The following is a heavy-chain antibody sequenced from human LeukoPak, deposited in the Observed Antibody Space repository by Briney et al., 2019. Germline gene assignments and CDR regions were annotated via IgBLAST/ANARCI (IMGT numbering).Heavy chain of an antibody. CDR1: GFTFDDYA. D-gene: IGHD2-2*01. V-gene: IGHV3-9*01. J-gene: IGHJ4*02. CDR2: ISWNSGSI. Sequence: GGSLRLSCAASGFTFDDYAMHWVRQAPGKGLEWVSGISWNSGSIGYADSVKGRFTITRDNAKNSLYLQMNSLRAEDTALYYCAKSAATAYYFDYWGQGTLVTDSS. CDR3: AKSAATAYYFDY.